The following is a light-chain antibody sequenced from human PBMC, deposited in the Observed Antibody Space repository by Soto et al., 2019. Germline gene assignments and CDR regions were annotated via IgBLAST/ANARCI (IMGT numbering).Light chain of an antibody. CDR1: QGISSY. J-gene: IGKJ3*01. CDR3: QQYYSYPFT. V-gene: IGKV1-8*01. CDR2: AAS. Sequence: AIRMTQSPSSLSASTGDRVTITCRASQGISSYLAWYQQKPGKAPKLLIYAASTLQSGVPSRFSGSGSGTNFTLTISSLQSEDFATYSCQQYYSYPFTFGPGTKVD.